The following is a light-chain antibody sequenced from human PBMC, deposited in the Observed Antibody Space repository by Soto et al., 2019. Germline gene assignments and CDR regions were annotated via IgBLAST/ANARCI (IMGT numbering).Light chain of an antibody. CDR2: RNN. CDR1: SSNIGSNY. V-gene: IGLV1-47*01. Sequence: QSVLTQPPSASGTPGQRVTISCSGSSSNIGSNYVYWYQQLPGTAPKLLIYRNNQRPSGVPDRFSGSKSGTSASLAISGLRSEDEADYYCAAWDDSLTLWVFGGGTTLTVL. CDR3: AAWDDSLTLWV. J-gene: IGLJ3*02.